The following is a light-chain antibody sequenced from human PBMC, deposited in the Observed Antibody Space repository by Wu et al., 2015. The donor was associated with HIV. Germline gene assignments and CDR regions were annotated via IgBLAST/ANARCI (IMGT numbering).Light chain of an antibody. Sequence: EIVMTQSPATLSVSPGERATLSCRASQSVANNLAWYQQKPGQAPRLLIYDTSKRATGVPARFSGRGSGTEFTLTISSLQSEDFAVYYCQHYNNWPPGITFGQGTRLEMK. CDR2: DTS. J-gene: IGKJ5*01. V-gene: IGKV3-15*01. CDR1: QSVANN. CDR3: QHYNNWPPGIT.